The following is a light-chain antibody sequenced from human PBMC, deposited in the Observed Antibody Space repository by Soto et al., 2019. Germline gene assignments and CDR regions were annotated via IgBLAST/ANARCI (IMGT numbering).Light chain of an antibody. CDR3: GTWDTSLYTVV. CDR2: DDY. J-gene: IGLJ2*01. V-gene: IGLV1-51*01. CDR1: RSNIGNNY. Sequence: QSVLTQPPSVSAAPGQKVTISCSGSRSNIGNNYVSWYQQLPGTAPKFLIYDDYKRPSGIPDRFSGSKSGTSATLVITGLQTGDEADYYCGTWDTSLYTVVFGGGTKLTVL.